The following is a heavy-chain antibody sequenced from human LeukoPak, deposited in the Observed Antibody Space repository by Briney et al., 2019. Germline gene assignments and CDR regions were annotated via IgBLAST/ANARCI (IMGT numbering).Heavy chain of an antibody. Sequence: GGSLRPSCAASGFTFSSYSMNWVRQAPGKGLEWVSSISSSSSYIYYADSVKGRFTISRDNAKNSLYLQMNSLRAEDTAVYYCARDTAARRPFDYWGQGTMVPVSS. D-gene: IGHD6-6*01. CDR2: ISSSSSYI. V-gene: IGHV3-21*01. CDR3: ARDTAARRPFDY. J-gene: IGHJ4*02. CDR1: GFTFSSYS.